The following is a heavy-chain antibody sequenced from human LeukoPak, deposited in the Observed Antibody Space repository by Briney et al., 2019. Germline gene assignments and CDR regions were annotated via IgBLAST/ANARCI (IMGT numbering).Heavy chain of an antibody. CDR1: GGTFSSYA. V-gene: IGHV1-18*01. Sequence: ASVKVSCKASGGTFSSYAISWVRQAPGQGLEWMGWSSAYNGNTNYAQKLQGRVTMTTDTSTNTAYMELRSLRSDDTAVYYCARGGGIIVVTDEAYDYWGQGTLVTVSS. J-gene: IGHJ4*02. CDR3: ARGGGIIVVTDEAYDY. CDR2: SSAYNGNT. D-gene: IGHD2-2*01.